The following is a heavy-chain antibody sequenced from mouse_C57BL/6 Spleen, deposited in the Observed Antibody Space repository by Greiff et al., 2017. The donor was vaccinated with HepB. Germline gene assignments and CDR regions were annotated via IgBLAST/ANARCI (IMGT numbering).Heavy chain of an antibody. Sequence: EVKVVESGGGLVKPGGSLKLSCAASGFTFSDYGMHWVRQAPEKGLEWVAYISSGSSTIYYADTVKGRFTISRDNAKNTLFLQMTSLRSEDTAMYYCARRAYYGSSLNWYFDVWGTGTTVTVSS. D-gene: IGHD1-1*01. CDR1: GFTFSDYG. V-gene: IGHV5-17*01. CDR2: ISSGSSTI. J-gene: IGHJ1*03. CDR3: ARRAYYGSSLNWYFDV.